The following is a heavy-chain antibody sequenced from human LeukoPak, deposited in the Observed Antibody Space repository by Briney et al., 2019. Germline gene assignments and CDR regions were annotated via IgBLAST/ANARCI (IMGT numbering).Heavy chain of an antibody. V-gene: IGHV4-39*01. CDR2: IYYSGST. Sequence: SETLSLTCTASGGSISSSSYYWGWIRQPPGKGLEWIGSIYYSGSTYYNPSLKSRVTISVDTSKNQFSLKLSSVTAADTAVYYCARHVVGATNFDYWGQGTLVTVSS. J-gene: IGHJ4*02. D-gene: IGHD1-26*01. CDR3: ARHVVGATNFDY. CDR1: GGSISSSSYY.